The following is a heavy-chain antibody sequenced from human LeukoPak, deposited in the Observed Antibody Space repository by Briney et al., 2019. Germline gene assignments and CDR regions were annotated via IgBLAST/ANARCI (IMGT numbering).Heavy chain of an antibody. V-gene: IGHV1-8*03. J-gene: IGHJ3*02. CDR3: AGSIFGVVTNDAFDI. D-gene: IGHD3-3*01. Sequence: ASVKVSCKASGYTFSSYDINWVRPATGQGVGWMGWMNPNSGNTGYAQKFQGTVTITRNTSIRTAYMELSSLRSEDTAVYYCAGSIFGVVTNDAFDIWGQGTMVTVSS. CDR2: MNPNSGNT. CDR1: GYTFSSYD.